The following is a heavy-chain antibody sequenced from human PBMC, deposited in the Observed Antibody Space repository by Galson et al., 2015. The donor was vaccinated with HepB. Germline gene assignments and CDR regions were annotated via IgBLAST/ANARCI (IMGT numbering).Heavy chain of an antibody. CDR2: ISRGGDTS. D-gene: IGHD2/OR15-2a*01. J-gene: IGHJ4*02. Sequence: SLRLSCAASGFTFTSYGMSWVRQAPGKGLECVSAISRGGDTSDYADSVKGRFTVSRDSSTNTLYLQMNGLRTDDTAIYYCVRGTTAPDYWGQGTLVTVSS. CDR3: VRGTTAPDY. CDR1: GFTFTSYG. V-gene: IGHV3-23*01.